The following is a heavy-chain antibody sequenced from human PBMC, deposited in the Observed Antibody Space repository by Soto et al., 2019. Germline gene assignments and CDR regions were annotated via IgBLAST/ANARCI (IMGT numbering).Heavy chain of an antibody. CDR1: GGTFSSYA. J-gene: IGHJ4*02. V-gene: IGHV1-69*13. Sequence: SVKVSCKASGGTFSSYAISWVRQAPGQGLEWMGGIIPIFGTANYAQKFQGRVTITADESTSTAYMELSSLRSEDTAVYYCASDDGGSYHFDYWGQGTLVTVSS. D-gene: IGHD1-26*01. CDR2: IIPIFGTA. CDR3: ASDDGGSYHFDY.